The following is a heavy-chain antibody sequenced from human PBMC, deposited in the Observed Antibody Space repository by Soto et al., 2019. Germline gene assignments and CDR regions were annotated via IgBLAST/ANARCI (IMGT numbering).Heavy chain of an antibody. CDR2: ISGSGGST. V-gene: IGHV3-23*01. Sequence: EVQLLESGGGLVQPGGSLRLSCAASGFTFSSYAMSWVRQAPGKGLEWVSAISGSGGSTYYADSVKGRFTISRDNSKNTLYLQMNSLRAEDTAVYYCAKDYCSGGSCYDTPPAILYVWGQGTLVTVSS. J-gene: IGHJ4*02. D-gene: IGHD2-15*01. CDR1: GFTFSSYA. CDR3: AKDYCSGGSCYDTPPAILYV.